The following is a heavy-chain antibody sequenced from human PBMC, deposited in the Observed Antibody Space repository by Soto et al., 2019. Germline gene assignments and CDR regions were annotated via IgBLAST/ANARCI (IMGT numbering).Heavy chain of an antibody. D-gene: IGHD6-13*01. J-gene: IGHJ5*02. CDR2: ISSNSAYI. Sequence: PGGSLRLSCAASGFTFRSFTMSWVRQAPGKGLERVSTISSNSAYIYYTDALRGRFTISRDHAKNSLHLQMNSLRAEDTAVYCCTRDASRGSIARGWFGACGQ. CDR1: GFTFRSFT. CDR3: TRDASRGSIARGWFGA. V-gene: IGHV3-21*01.